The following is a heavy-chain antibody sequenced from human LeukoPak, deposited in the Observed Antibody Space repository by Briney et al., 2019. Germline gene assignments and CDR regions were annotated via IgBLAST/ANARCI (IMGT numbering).Heavy chain of an antibody. Sequence: SETLSLTCTVSGGSISSSSYSWGWIRQPPGKGLEWIGEINHSGSTNYNPSLKSRVTISVDTSKNQFSLKLSSVTAADTAVYYCARLRDGDSSGYHPFDYWGQGTLVTVSS. D-gene: IGHD3-22*01. CDR1: GGSISSSSYS. V-gene: IGHV4-39*07. J-gene: IGHJ4*02. CDR2: INHSGST. CDR3: ARLRDGDSSGYHPFDY.